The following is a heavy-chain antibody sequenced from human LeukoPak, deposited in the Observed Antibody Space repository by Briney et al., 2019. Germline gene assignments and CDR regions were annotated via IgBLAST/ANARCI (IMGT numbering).Heavy chain of an antibody. Sequence: GVSLRLSCAASGFTFSSYSMNWVRQAPGKGLEWVSSISSSSSYIYYADSVKGRFTISRDNAKNSLYLQMNSLRAEDTAVYYCARADSSGYYFDYWGQGTLVAVSS. D-gene: IGHD3-22*01. CDR3: ARADSSGYYFDY. J-gene: IGHJ4*02. CDR1: GFTFSSYS. CDR2: ISSSSSYI. V-gene: IGHV3-21*01.